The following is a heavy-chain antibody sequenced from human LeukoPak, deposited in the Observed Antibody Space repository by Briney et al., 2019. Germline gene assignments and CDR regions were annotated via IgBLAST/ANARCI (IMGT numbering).Heavy chain of an antibody. V-gene: IGHV3-23*01. Sequence: GGSLRLSCAASGFTFSSYAMSWVRQAPGKGLEWVSAISGSGGSTYYADSVKGRFTISRDNSKNTLYLHVNSLRPEDTAVYYCAKEGLGSMIVVVTGYFDYWGQGTLVTVSS. CDR1: GFTFSSYA. CDR3: AKEGLGSMIVVVTGYFDY. CDR2: ISGSGGST. J-gene: IGHJ4*02. D-gene: IGHD3-22*01.